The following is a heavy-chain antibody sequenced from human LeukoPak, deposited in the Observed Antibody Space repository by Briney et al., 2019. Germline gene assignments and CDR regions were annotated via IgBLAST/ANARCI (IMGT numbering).Heavy chain of an antibody. Sequence: ASVKVSCKASGYTFTSYYMHWVRQAPGQGLEWMGIINPSGGSTSYAQKFQGRVTMTRDMSTSTVYMELSSLRSEDTAVYYCARAKGSGWYENWLDPWGQGTLVTVSS. J-gene: IGHJ5*02. D-gene: IGHD6-19*01. CDR3: ARAKGSGWYENWLDP. CDR1: GYTFTSYY. V-gene: IGHV1-46*01. CDR2: INPSGGST.